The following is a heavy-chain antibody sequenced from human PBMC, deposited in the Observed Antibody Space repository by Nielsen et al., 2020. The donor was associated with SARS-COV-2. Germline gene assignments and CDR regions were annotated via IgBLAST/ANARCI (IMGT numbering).Heavy chain of an antibody. J-gene: IGHJ4*02. V-gene: IGHV1-46*01. Sequence: ASVKVSCKASGYTFTSYYMHWVRQAPGQGLEWMGVINPSGGSTSYAQKFQGRVTMTRDTSTSTVYMELSSLRSEDTVVYYCARDVNLTGYYSYWGQGTLVTVSS. CDR3: ARDVNLTGYYSY. CDR2: INPSGGST. CDR1: GYTFTSYY. D-gene: IGHD3-9*01.